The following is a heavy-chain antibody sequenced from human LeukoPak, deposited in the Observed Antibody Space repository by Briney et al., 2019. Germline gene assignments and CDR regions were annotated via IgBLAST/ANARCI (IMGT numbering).Heavy chain of an antibody. J-gene: IGHJ4*02. V-gene: IGHV1-18*01. Sequence: PGASVKVSCKASPYYFNNYGFSWVRQAPGQGLEWMGWISTYNGKTKYAQNLQGRVTMTIDTSTYTAYLELKTLRSDDTAVYYCASGRRHIMGIDPSTPYYELDYWGQGTQVTVSS. D-gene: IGHD3-22*01. CDR2: ISTYNGKT. CDR1: PYYFNNYG. CDR3: ASGRRHIMGIDPSTPYYELDY.